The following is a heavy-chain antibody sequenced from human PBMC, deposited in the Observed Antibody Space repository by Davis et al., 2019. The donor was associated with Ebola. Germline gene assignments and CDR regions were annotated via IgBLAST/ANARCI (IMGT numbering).Heavy chain of an antibody. V-gene: IGHV3-7*01. CDR3: ARDRNYGSGTPGDV. CDR2: IQQDGNEK. D-gene: IGHD3-10*01. J-gene: IGHJ6*02. CDR1: GFTFSKYS. Sequence: PGGSLRLSCAASGFTFSKYSMNWVRQAPGKGLEWVANIQQDGNEKYYVDSVKGRFTISRDNARNSLYLQMNNLRADDSAIYFCARDRNYGSGTPGDVWGQGTTVTVSS.